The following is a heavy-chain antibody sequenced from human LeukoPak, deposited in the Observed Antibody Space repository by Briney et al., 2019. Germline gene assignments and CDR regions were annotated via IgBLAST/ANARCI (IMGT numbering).Heavy chain of an antibody. CDR2: IYSGGST. D-gene: IGHD2-15*01. Sequence: GGSLRLSCAASGFTVSSNYMSWVRQAPGKGLEWVSVIYSGGSTYYADSVKGRFTISRDNSKNTLYLQMNSLRAEDTAVYYCARDLRYCSGGSCYSRPYYYYGMDVWGQGTTVTVSS. J-gene: IGHJ6*02. CDR1: GFTVSSNY. CDR3: ARDLRYCSGGSCYSRPYYYYGMDV. V-gene: IGHV3-66*01.